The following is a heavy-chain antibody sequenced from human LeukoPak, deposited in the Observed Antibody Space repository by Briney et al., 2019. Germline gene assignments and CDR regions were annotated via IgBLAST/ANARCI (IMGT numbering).Heavy chain of an antibody. D-gene: IGHD3-22*01. Sequence: GESLKISCKGSGYSFTSYWIGWVRQMPGKGLEWMGIIYPGDSDTRYSPSFQGQVTISADKSVSTAYLQWRSLKASDTAMYYCARDSYDSSGFYPGSRWFDPWGQGTLVTVSS. J-gene: IGHJ5*02. CDR3: ARDSYDSSGFYPGSRWFDP. CDR1: GYSFTSYW. V-gene: IGHV5-51*01. CDR2: IYPGDSDT.